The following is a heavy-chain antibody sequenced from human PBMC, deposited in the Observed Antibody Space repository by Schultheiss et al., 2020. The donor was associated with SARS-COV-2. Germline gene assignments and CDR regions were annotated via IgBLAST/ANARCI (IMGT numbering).Heavy chain of an antibody. CDR3: ARDGQLHGDYGMDV. D-gene: IGHD6-6*01. CDR1: GFTFSSYG. CDR2: ISYDGSNK. Sequence: GESLKISCAASGFTFSSYGMHWVRQAPGKGLEWVAVISYDGSNKYYADSVKGRFTISRDNSKNTLYLQMNSLRAEDTAVYYCARDGQLHGDYGMDVWGQGTTVTVSS. V-gene: IGHV3-33*05. J-gene: IGHJ6*02.